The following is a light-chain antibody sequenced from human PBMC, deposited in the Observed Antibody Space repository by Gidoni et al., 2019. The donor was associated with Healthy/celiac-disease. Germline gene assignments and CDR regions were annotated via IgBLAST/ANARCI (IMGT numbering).Light chain of an antibody. CDR2: LNSDGSH. Sequence: QLVLTQSPSASASLAASVKLTCPLSSGHSSYAIAWHQQQPEKGPRYLMKLNSDGSHSKGDGIPDRFSGSSSGAERYLTISSLQSEDEADYYCQTWGTGIRWVFGGGTKLTVL. V-gene: IGLV4-69*01. CDR1: SGHSSYA. J-gene: IGLJ3*02. CDR3: QTWGTGIRWV.